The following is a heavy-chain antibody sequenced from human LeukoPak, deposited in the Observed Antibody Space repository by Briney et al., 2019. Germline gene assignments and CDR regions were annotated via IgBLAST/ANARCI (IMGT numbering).Heavy chain of an antibody. CDR2: ISSTSAYI. D-gene: IGHD2-8*02. V-gene: IGHV3-21*01. Sequence: GGSLRLSCAGSGFALKSYSLSWVRQAPGKGPEWVSSISSTSAYIYYADSVKGRFTISRDNVDNVVYLQMNSLGAEDTAVYYCARVAVSGSTGWFDSWGQGTLVIVSS. J-gene: IGHJ5*01. CDR3: ARVAVSGSTGWFDS. CDR1: GFALKSYS.